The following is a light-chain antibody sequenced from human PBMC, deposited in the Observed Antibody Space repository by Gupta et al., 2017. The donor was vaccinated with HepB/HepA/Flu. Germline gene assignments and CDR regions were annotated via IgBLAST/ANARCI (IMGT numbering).Light chain of an antibody. V-gene: IGKV4-1*01. CDR1: QSGSESYNKRYY. CDR2: GAS. CDR3: QQYDRFPYT. J-gene: IGKJ2*01. Sequence: VMYQSPHSLTVSLCERATITFTSSQSGSESYNKRYYLAWYQQKPRHPPRLLIYGASTRESGVPDRFSGSGSETDFTLTISSLQAEDVAVYYCQQYDRFPYTFGRGTKVEI.